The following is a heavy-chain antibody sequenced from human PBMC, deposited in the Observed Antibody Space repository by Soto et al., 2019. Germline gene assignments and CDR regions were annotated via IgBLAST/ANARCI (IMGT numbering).Heavy chain of an antibody. CDR2: IYYSGST. CDR3: ARLYGGSDY. J-gene: IGHJ4*02. CDR1: GGSISSYY. Sequence: SSETLSLTCTASGGSISSYYWSWIRQPPGKGLEWIGYIYYSGSTNYNPSLKSRVTISVDTSKNQFSLKLSSVTAADTAVYYCARLYGGSDYWGQGTLVTVSS. V-gene: IGHV4-59*08. D-gene: IGHD5-12*01.